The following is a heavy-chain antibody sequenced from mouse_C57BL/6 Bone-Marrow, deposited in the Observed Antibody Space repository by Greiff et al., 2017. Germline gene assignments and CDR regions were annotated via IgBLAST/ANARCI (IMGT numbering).Heavy chain of an antibody. CDR3: ARHYDYGAGFAY. J-gene: IGHJ3*01. Sequence: QVQLKQPGAELVRPGSSVKLSCKASGYTFTSSWMHWVKQRPIQGLEWIGNIDPSDSETHYNQKFKDKATLTVDKSSSTAYMQLSSLTSEDSAVYYCARHYDYGAGFAYWGQGTLVTVSA. CDR1: GYTFTSSW. CDR2: IDPSDSET. V-gene: IGHV1-52*01. D-gene: IGHD2-4*01.